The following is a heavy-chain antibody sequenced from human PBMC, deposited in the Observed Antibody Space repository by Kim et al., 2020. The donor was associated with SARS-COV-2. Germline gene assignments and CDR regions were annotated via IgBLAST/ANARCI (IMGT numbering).Heavy chain of an antibody. CDR3: ARRGTTMIVVVKGLDY. J-gene: IGHJ4*02. CDR2: ISGSGGST. Sequence: GGSLRLSCAASGFTFSSYAMSWVRQAPGKGLEWVSAISGSGGSTYYADSVKGRFTISRDNSKNTLYLQMNSLRAEDTAVYYCARRGTTMIVVVKGLDYWGQGTLVTVSS. V-gene: IGHV3-23*01. CDR1: GFTFSSYA. D-gene: IGHD3-22*01.